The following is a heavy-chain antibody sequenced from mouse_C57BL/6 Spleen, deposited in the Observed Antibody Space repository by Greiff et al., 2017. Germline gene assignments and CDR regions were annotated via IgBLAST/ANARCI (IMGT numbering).Heavy chain of an antibody. V-gene: IGHV1-26*01. CDR3: ARDGSSYFYFDY. CDR2: INPNNGGT. D-gene: IGHD1-1*01. J-gene: IGHJ2*01. Sequence: EVKLQESGPELVKPGASVKISCKASGYTFTDYYMNWVKQSHGKSLEWIGDINPNNGGTSYNQKFKGKATLTVDKSSSTAYMELRSLTSEDSAVYYCARDGSSYFYFDYWGQGTTLTVSS. CDR1: GYTFTDYY.